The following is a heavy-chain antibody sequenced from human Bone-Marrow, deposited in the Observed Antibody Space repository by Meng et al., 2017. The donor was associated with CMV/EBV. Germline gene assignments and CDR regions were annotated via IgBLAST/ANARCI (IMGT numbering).Heavy chain of an antibody. D-gene: IGHD4-11*01. CDR3: ARPPVGLTTTTGRVDY. V-gene: IGHV3-23*01. CDR1: GFTFSNFA. J-gene: IGHJ4*02. CDR2: ISGSGGST. Sequence: GESLKISCAASGFTFSNFAMSWVRQAPGKGLEWVSAISGSGGSTYYADSRKGRFTISRDNSKNTLYLQMNSLRAEDTAVYYCARPPVGLTTTTGRVDYWGQGTLVTVSS.